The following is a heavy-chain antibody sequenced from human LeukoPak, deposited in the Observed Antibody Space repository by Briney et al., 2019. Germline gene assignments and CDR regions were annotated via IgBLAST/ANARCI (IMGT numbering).Heavy chain of an antibody. CDR2: INHSGST. V-gene: IGHV4-34*01. D-gene: IGHD6-13*01. CDR1: GGSFSGYY. J-gene: IGHJ4*02. Sequence: SETLSLTCAVYGGSFSGYYWSWIRQPPGKGLEWIGEINHSGSTNYNPSLKSRVTISVDTSKNQFSLKLSSVTAADTAVYYCARRTGLGSRYIFDYWGQGMLVTVSS. CDR3: ARRTGLGSRYIFDY.